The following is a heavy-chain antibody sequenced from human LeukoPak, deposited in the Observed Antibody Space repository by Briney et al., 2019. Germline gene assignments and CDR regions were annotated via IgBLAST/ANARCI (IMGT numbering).Heavy chain of an antibody. Sequence: SGTLSLTCAVSGGSISSGDYYWSWIRQPPGKGLEWIGYIYYSGSTYYNPSLKSRVTISVDTSKNQFSLKLSSVTAADTAVYYCARDEIVVVPAATYYYGMDVWGQGTTVTVSS. CDR2: IYYSGST. J-gene: IGHJ6*02. V-gene: IGHV4-30-4*01. D-gene: IGHD2-2*01. CDR1: GGSISSGDYY. CDR3: ARDEIVVVPAATYYYGMDV.